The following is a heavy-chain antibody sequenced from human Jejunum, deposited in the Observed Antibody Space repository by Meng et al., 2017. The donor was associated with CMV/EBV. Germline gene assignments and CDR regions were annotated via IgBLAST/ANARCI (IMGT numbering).Heavy chain of an antibody. CDR2: TFGTDNT. D-gene: IGHD3-16*01. Sequence: SCAVSGFSVRSNFMSWVRQAPGKGLEWVSVTFGTDNTNYADSVKGRFTISRDNSKNTVFLQMNSLRAEDTAVYYCARDSELGWGQGTMVTVSS. V-gene: IGHV3-66*03. CDR1: GFSVRSNF. J-gene: IGHJ3*01. CDR3: ARDSELG.